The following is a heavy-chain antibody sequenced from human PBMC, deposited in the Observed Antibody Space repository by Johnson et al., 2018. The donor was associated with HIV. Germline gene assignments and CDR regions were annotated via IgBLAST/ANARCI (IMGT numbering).Heavy chain of an antibody. CDR2: ISSSGSTI. CDR3: AREIVWATTHDAFDI. CDR1: GFTFSDYY. J-gene: IGHJ3*02. V-gene: IGHV3-11*04. Sequence: VQLVESGGGLVKPGGSMRLSCAASGFTFSDYYMSWIRQAPGKGLEWISYISSSGSTIYYADSVKGRFSISRDNAKNSLYLQMNSLRAEDTAVYYCAREIVWATTHDAFDIWGQGTMVTVSS. D-gene: IGHD1-14*01.